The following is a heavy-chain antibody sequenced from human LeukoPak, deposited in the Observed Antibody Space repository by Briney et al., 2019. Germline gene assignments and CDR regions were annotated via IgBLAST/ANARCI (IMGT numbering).Heavy chain of an antibody. J-gene: IGHJ4*02. CDR1: GGTFSSYA. CDR2: IIPIFGTA. V-gene: IGHV1-69*01. CDR3: ARGPFSDYDILTGYYAEGYY. Sequence: SVKVSCKASGGTFSSYAISWVRQAPGQGLEWMGGIIPIFGTANYAQKFQGRVTITADESTSTAYMELSSLRSEDTAVYYCARGPFSDYDILTGYYAEGYYWGQGTLVTVSS. D-gene: IGHD3-9*01.